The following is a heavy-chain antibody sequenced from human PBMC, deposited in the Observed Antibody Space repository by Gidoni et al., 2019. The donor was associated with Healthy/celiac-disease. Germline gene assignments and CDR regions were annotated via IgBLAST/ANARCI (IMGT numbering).Heavy chain of an antibody. Sequence: QVQLVQSGAEVKKPGSSVKVSCKASGGTFSSYAISWVRQAPGQGLEWLGGVIPIFGTANYVKKFQGRVTITAEKSTSTAYMELSSLRSEDTAVYYCARTGNIVVVPAAMTYYYGMDVWGQGTTVTVSS. D-gene: IGHD2-2*01. CDR3: ARTGNIVVVPAAMTYYYGMDV. J-gene: IGHJ6*02. CDR1: GGTFSSYA. V-gene: IGHV1-69*06. CDR2: VIPIFGTA.